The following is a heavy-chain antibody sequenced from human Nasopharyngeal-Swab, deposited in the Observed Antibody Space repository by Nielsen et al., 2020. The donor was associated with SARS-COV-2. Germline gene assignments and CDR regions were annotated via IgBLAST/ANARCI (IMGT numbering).Heavy chain of an antibody. D-gene: IGHD6-13*01. CDR3: AKSRIAAAGSGADWFDP. V-gene: IGHV3-23*01. CDR1: GFTFSNFA. Sequence: GGSLRLSCAASGFTFSNFAMSWVRQAPGKGLEWVSVISGGSTYYADSVKGRFTISRDNSKNTLYLQMNSLRAEDTAVYYCAKSRIAAAGSGADWFDPWGQGTLVTVSS. CDR2: ISGGST. J-gene: IGHJ5*02.